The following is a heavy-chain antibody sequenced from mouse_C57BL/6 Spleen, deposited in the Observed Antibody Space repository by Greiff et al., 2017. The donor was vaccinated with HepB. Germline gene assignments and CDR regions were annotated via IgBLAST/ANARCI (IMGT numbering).Heavy chain of an antibody. CDR3: ARRAGRGWYFDV. CDR2: ISNGGGST. V-gene: IGHV5-12*01. Sequence: EVQLVESGGGLVQPGGSLKLSCAASGFTFSDYYMYWVRQTPEKRLEWVAYISNGGGSTYYPDTVKGRFTISRDNAKNTLYLQMSRLKSEDTAMYYCARRAGRGWYFDVWGTGTTVTVSS. D-gene: IGHD1-1*01. J-gene: IGHJ1*03. CDR1: GFTFSDYY.